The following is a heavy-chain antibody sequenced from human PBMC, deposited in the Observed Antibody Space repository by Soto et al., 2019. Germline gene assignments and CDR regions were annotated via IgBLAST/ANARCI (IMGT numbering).Heavy chain of an antibody. V-gene: IGHV6-1*01. CDR2: TYYTSKWYN. CDR3: ARVSIIGSYSHFDY. CDR1: GDSVSSNSAA. Sequence: SQTLSLTCVISGDSVSSNSAAWNWIRQSPSRGLEWLARTYYTSKWYNDYAVSVKSRITINADTSKNQFSLQLNSVTPEDMAVYYCARVSIIGSYSHFDYWGQGTLVTVSS. D-gene: IGHD1-26*01. J-gene: IGHJ4*01.